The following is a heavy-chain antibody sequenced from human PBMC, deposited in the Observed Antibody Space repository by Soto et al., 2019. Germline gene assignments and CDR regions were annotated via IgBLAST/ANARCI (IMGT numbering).Heavy chain of an antibody. CDR3: ARDLDYYGSGTQAY. V-gene: IGHV1-2*04. CDR1: GYTFTSYD. J-gene: IGHJ4*02. D-gene: IGHD3-10*01. Sequence: VASVKVSCKASGYTFTSYDINWVRQATGQGLEWMGWMNPNSGGTNYAQKFQGWVTMTRDTSISTAYMELSRLRSDDTAVYYCARDLDYYGSGTQAYWGQGTLVTVSS. CDR2: MNPNSGGT.